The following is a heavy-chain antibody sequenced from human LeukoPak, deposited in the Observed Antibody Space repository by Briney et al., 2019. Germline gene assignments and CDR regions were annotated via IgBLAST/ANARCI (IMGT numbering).Heavy chain of an antibody. V-gene: IGHV1-69*06. CDR1: GDTFSRYA. CDR3: ARDRVGYCSSTSCYHFDY. D-gene: IGHD2-2*01. J-gene: IGHJ4*02. CDR2: IIPIFVTA. Sequence: SVKVSCKASGDTFSRYAISCVRQTPGQGVERMGGIIPIFVTAHYAQKFQGRLTITADKATSTAYMELSSLRSEDTAVYYCARDRVGYCSSTSCYHFDYWGQGTLVTVSS.